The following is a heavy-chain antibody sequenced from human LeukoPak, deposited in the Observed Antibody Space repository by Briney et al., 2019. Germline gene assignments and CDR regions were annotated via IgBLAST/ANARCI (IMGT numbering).Heavy chain of an antibody. Sequence: GESLKISCTGSGYSFTSYWIGWVRQMPGQGLEWIGIIYPGDSDTRYSPSSQGQVTISADKSISTAYLQRSSLKASDTAMYYCARESGPQSTHAFDIWGHGAMVTVSS. D-gene: IGHD1-1*01. CDR1: GYSFTSYW. CDR3: ARESGPQSTHAFDI. V-gene: IGHV5-51*01. CDR2: IYPGDSDT. J-gene: IGHJ3*02.